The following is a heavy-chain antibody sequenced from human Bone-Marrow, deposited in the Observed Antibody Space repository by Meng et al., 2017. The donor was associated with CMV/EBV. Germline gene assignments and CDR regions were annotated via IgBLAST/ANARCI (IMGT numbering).Heavy chain of an antibody. CDR1: GFTFDDYA. CDR3: EKDVYYYGSGSTGCFAL. V-gene: IGHV3-9*01. D-gene: IGHD3-10*01. J-gene: IGHJ2*01. CDR2: IRWNSGSI. Sequence: SLKISCAASGFTFDDYARHWVRQAPGKGLEWVSGIRWNSGSIGYADSVKGRFTISRDNAKNSLYLQMNSLRAEDTALYYCEKDVYYYGSGSTGCFALWGRGNLVNVSS.